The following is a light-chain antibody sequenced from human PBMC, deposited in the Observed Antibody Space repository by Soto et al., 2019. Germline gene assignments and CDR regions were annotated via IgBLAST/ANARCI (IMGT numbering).Light chain of an antibody. CDR2: EVS. CDR1: SSDVGGYNY. V-gene: IGLV2-11*01. Sequence: QSALTQPRSVSGSPGQSVAISCTGTSSDVGGYNYVSWYQQYPGKAPKVMIYEVSKRPSRVPDRFSGSKSGNTASLTISGVQAEDEADYYCSSYAGSSYVFGTGTKLTVL. J-gene: IGLJ1*01. CDR3: SSYAGSSYV.